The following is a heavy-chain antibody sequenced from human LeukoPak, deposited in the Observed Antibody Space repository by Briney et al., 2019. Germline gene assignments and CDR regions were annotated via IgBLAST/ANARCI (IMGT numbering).Heavy chain of an antibody. CDR1: GGSISSYY. V-gene: IGHV4-59*01. J-gene: IGHJ6*02. Sequence: PSETLSLTCTVSGGSISSYYWSWIRQPPGKGLEWIGYIYYSGSTNYNPSLKSRVTISVDTSKNQFSLKLSSVTAADTAVYYCARDYSSSWSHFLADCGMDVWGQGTTVTVSS. CDR2: IYYSGST. CDR3: ARDYSSSWSHFLADCGMDV. D-gene: IGHD6-13*01.